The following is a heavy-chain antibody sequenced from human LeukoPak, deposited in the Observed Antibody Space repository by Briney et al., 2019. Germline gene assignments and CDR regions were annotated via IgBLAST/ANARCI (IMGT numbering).Heavy chain of an antibody. CDR3: AREGLDIVASEYYGMDV. CDR1: GGSISSYY. J-gene: IGHJ6*02. D-gene: IGHD2-15*01. V-gene: IGHV4-59*01. Sequence: SETLSLTCTVSGGSISSYYWSWIRQPPGKGLEWIGYIYYSGSTNYNPSLKSRVTISVDTSKNQFSLKLSSVTAADTAVYYCAREGLDIVASEYYGMDVWGQGTTVTVSS. CDR2: IYYSGST.